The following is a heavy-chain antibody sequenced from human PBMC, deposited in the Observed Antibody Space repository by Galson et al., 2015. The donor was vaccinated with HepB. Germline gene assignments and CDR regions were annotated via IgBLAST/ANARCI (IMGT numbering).Heavy chain of an antibody. D-gene: IGHD3/OR15-3a*01. Sequence: TLSLTCTVTSGSISSGGHHWSWIRQHPGKGLEWIGYIYYTGKTYYNPSLRSRVTMSLDTSKNQFSLNLTSVTAADTAVYYCGSEVGLWLGGPLDSWGQGNLVIVSS. CDR1: SGSISSGGHH. CDR2: IYYTGKT. CDR3: GSEVGLWLGGPLDS. J-gene: IGHJ4*02. V-gene: IGHV4-31*03.